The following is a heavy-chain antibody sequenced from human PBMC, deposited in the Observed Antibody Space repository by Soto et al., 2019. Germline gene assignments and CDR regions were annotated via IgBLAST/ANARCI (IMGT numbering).Heavy chain of an antibody. V-gene: IGHV3-30-3*01. CDR3: ARPDLWFGGDYYYGMDV. D-gene: IGHD3-10*01. Sequence: GGSLRLSCAASGFTFSSYAMHWVRQAPGKGLGWVAVISYDGSNKYYADSVKGRFTISRDNSKNTLYLQMNSLRAEDTAVYYCARPDLWFGGDYYYGMDVWGQGTTVTVSS. J-gene: IGHJ6*02. CDR2: ISYDGSNK. CDR1: GFTFSSYA.